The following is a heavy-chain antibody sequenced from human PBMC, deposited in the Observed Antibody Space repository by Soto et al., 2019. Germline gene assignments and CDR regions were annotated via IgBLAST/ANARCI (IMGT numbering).Heavy chain of an antibody. Sequence: LTCAVSGGYIGSGADCWSRNRQPPGKGLESIGYIYPSGSTYYNPSLKSRVTISVDRSKNQFAPKLSSATAADTAVYYCAIYSSASRGDYWGQGALVTGSS. CDR3: AIYSSASRGDY. D-gene: IGHD6-6*01. V-gene: IGHV4-30-2*01. CDR2: IYPSGST. J-gene: IGHJ4*02. CDR1: GGYIGSGADC.